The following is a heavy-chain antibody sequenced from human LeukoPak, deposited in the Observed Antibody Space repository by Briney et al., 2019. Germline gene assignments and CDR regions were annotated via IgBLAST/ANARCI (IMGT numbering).Heavy chain of an antibody. V-gene: IGHV3-21*01. CDR2: ISSSSSYI. CDR1: GFTFSSYS. CDR3: ARAGDIVVVPAANNWLDP. Sequence: GGSLRLSCAASGFTFSSYSMNWVRQAPGKGLEWVSSISSSSSYIYYADSVKGRFTISRDNAKNSLYLQMNSLRAEDTAVYYCARAGDIVVVPAANNWLDPWGQGTLVTVSS. D-gene: IGHD2-2*01. J-gene: IGHJ5*02.